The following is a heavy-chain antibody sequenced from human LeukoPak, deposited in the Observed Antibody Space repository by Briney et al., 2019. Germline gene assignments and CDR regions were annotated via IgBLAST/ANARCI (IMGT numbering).Heavy chain of an antibody. J-gene: IGHJ4*02. CDR2: ISSSSSTI. Sequence: PGGSLRLSCAASGFTFSSYSMNWVRQAPGKGLEWVSYISSSSSTIYYADSMKGRFTISRDNAKNSLYLQMNSLRAEDTAVYYCAGARTAVAGYYWGQGTLVTVSS. V-gene: IGHV3-48*04. CDR3: AGARTAVAGYY. CDR1: GFTFSSYS. D-gene: IGHD6-19*01.